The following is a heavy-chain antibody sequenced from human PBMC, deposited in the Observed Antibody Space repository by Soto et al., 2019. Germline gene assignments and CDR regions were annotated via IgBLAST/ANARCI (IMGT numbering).Heavy chain of an antibody. D-gene: IGHD5-12*01. J-gene: IGHJ4*02. CDR1: GLTFSAYP. CDR3: PFGWGGGHEGY. Sequence: EVQKLESGGGLVKPGGSLRLSCAASGLTFSAYPMSWVRQAPGKGLEWVSSISGSGDRTYYADSVKGRFTISRDNSKNTLYLQMNSLRVEDTAVYFCPFGWGGGHEGYWGQGTLVTVSS. CDR2: ISGSGDRT. V-gene: IGHV3-23*01.